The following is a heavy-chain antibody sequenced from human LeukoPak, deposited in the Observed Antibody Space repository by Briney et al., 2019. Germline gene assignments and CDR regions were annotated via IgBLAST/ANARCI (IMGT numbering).Heavy chain of an antibody. Sequence: GESLKISCKGSGYSFTNYWIGWVRQMPGQGLEWMGIIYPGDSDTRYSPSFQGQVTISADKSISTAFLQWSSLKASDTAMYYCARRGPKRGYSHGEIYFDYWGQGTLVTVSS. CDR3: ARRGPKRGYSHGEIYFDY. D-gene: IGHD5-18*01. CDR1: GYSFTNYW. J-gene: IGHJ4*02. V-gene: IGHV5-51*01. CDR2: IYPGDSDT.